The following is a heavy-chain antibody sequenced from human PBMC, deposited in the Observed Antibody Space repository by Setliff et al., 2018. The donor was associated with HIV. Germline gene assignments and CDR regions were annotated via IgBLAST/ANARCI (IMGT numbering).Heavy chain of an antibody. V-gene: IGHV3-21*01. D-gene: IGHD3-10*01. CDR2: ISSRSTYI. Sequence: GGSLRLSCAASGFTFSNYYMNWVRQAPGKGLEWVSSISSRSTYIYYADSVKGRFTISRDNAKNSLYLQMNSLKVEDTAVYYCTAGHYGPNPWGQGTPVTVSS. CDR1: GFTFSNYY. CDR3: TAGHYGPNP. J-gene: IGHJ5*02.